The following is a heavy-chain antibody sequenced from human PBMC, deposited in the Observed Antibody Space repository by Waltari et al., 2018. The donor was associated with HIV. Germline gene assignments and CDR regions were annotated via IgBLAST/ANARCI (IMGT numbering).Heavy chain of an antibody. J-gene: IGHJ3*02. CDR1: GGSLKHFV. V-gene: IGHV4-34*02. CDR3: ARRRWRTTMVFVVKGGVFDI. Sequence: QVQLQQWGAGLVKPAETLSRNCAVYGGSLKHFVRSFVPQSQGKGFEWSGEINHSGKTDYNPSLKGRVSLSIDPSKKQFYLELTSMTVADTAIYYCARRRWRTTMVFVVKGGVFDIWGQGTEVTVSS. CDR2: INHSGKT. D-gene: IGHD2-21*01.